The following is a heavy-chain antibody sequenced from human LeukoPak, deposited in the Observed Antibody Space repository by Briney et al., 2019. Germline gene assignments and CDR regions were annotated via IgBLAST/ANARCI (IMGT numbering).Heavy chain of an antibody. CDR2: IYYSGST. CDR3: ARRSSYYDFWSGYPIWGGYFDY. V-gene: IGHV4-59*12. Sequence: PSETLSLTCTVSGGSISSYYWSWIRQPPGKGLEWIGYIYYSGSTNYNPSLKSRVTISVDTSKNQFSLKLSSVTAADTAVYYCARRSSYYDFWSGYPIWGGYFDYWGQGTLVTVSS. CDR1: GGSISSYY. J-gene: IGHJ4*02. D-gene: IGHD3-3*01.